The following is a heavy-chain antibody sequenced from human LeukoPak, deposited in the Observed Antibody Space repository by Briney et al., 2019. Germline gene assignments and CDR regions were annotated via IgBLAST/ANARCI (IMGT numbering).Heavy chain of an antibody. D-gene: IGHD1-1*01. J-gene: IGHJ2*01. V-gene: IGHV3-21*01. CDR1: GFTFTTYS. Sequence: GSLRLSCGASGFTFTTYSMNWVRQAPGKGLEWVSSISSGSTSMYYADSVKGRFTISRDNTRNSLYLQMDSLRAEDTAVYYCASLDRQRNYWYFDLWGRGTLGTVSS. CDR3: ASLDRQRNYWYFDL. CDR2: ISSGSTSM.